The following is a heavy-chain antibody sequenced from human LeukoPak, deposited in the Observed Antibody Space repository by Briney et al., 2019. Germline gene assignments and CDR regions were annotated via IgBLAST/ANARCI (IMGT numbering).Heavy chain of an antibody. Sequence: PSETLSLTCAVSGGSISRENDYWVWIRQPPGKGLEWIATVHFSGRTYYNPSLKSRVIISVDTSKNQFSLRLNSVTAADTAVYYCASSLGYDNSAYYHEYFPQWGQGALVFVAS. V-gene: IGHV4-39*01. CDR3: ASSLGYDNSAYYHEYFPQ. CDR2: VHFSGRT. J-gene: IGHJ1*01. D-gene: IGHD3-22*01. CDR1: GGSISRENDY.